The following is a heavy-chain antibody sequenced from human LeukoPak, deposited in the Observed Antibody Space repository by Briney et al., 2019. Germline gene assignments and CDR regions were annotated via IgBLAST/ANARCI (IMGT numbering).Heavy chain of an antibody. CDR2: IYCSGST. J-gene: IGHJ3*02. CDR1: GGSISSYY. CDR3: ARATIFGVVPDAFDI. Sequence: SETLSLTCTASGGSISSYYWSWIRQPPGKGLEWIGYIYCSGSTNYNPSLKSRVTISVDTSKNQFSLKLSSVTAADTAVYYCARATIFGVVPDAFDIWGQGTMVTVSS. V-gene: IGHV4-59*01. D-gene: IGHD3-3*01.